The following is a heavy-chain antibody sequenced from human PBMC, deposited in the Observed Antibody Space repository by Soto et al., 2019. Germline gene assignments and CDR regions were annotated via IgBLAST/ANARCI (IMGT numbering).Heavy chain of an antibody. D-gene: IGHD3-22*01. V-gene: IGHV1-69*12. Sequence: QVQLVQSGAEVKKPGSSVKVSCKASGGTFSSYAISWVRQAPGQGLEWMGGIIPIFGTANYAQKFQGRVTITADASTSTAYMELSSLRSEDTAVYYCARDRAYYDSSGYFDPFDYWGQGTLVTVSS. J-gene: IGHJ4*02. CDR2: IIPIFGTA. CDR1: GGTFSSYA. CDR3: ARDRAYYDSSGYFDPFDY.